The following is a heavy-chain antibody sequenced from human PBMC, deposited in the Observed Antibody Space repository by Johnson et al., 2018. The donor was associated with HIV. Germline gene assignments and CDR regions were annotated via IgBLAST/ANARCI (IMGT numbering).Heavy chain of an antibody. J-gene: IGHJ3*02. CDR1: GFTFSNYA. CDR2: ISYDGSEK. D-gene: IGHD6-19*01. Sequence: QVQLVESGGGVVQPGRSLRLSCAASGFTFSNYAMHWVRQAPGKGLEWVAVISYDGSEKYFADSVKGRFTISRDNAKNSLYLQMNSLRAEDTAVYYCARDKGTNFSGWYRESDAFDIWGQGTMVTVSS. V-gene: IGHV3-30*04. CDR3: ARDKGTNFSGWYRESDAFDI.